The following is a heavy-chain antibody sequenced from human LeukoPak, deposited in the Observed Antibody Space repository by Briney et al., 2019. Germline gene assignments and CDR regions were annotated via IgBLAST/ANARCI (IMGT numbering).Heavy chain of an antibody. J-gene: IGHJ5*02. CDR2: INPNSGGT. CDR3: ARPVGYCSSTRCSAGGYNWFDP. CDR1: GYTFTGYY. D-gene: IGHD2-2*01. V-gene: IGHV1-2*02. Sequence: ASVKVSCKASGYTFTGYYMHWVRQAPGQGLEWMGWINPNSGGTNYAQKFQGRVTMTRDTSISTAYMELSRLRSDDTAVYYCARPVGYCSSTRCSAGGYNWFDPWGQGTLVTVSS.